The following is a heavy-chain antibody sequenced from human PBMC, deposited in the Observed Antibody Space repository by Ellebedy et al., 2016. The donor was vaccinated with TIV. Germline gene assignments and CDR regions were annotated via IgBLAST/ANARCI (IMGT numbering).Heavy chain of an antibody. Sequence: MPSETLSLTCSVSGVSISDYYWSWIRQPPGQGLEWIGYVYHTGSTNYNPSLRSRVTLAVDTPTNEFSLKLRSVTTADTAIYYCARDGVEDYFDYWGQGLLVTVSS. CDR1: GVSISDYY. J-gene: IGHJ4*02. V-gene: IGHV4-59*01. D-gene: IGHD3-10*01. CDR3: ARDGVEDYFDY. CDR2: VYHTGST.